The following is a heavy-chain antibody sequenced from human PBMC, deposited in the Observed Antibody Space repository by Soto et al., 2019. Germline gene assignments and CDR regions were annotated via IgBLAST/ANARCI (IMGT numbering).Heavy chain of an antibody. CDR1: SRAISVTNVF. CDR2: VDYSGTA. J-gene: IGHJ4*02. CDR3: ARITGRHLDY. D-gene: IGHD1-20*01. V-gene: IGHV4-39*01. Sequence: SATLSLTCTVSSRAISVTNVFSVWVRQPPGKGLEWIGNVDYSGTAYFSPSLATRVTFHVDTSKNQFSLTLYSVTAADTAVYYCARITGRHLDYWGQGILVTVSS.